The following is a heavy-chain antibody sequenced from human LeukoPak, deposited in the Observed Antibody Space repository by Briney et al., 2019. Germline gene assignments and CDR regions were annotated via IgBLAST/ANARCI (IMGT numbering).Heavy chain of an antibody. Sequence: GGSLRLSCAASGFTFSTYAMSWVRQAPGKGLEWVSGISGSGGSTYYADSVKGRFTISRDNSKNTLYLQMNSLRAEDTAVYYCAKDLHGREPRIGGDYWGQGTLVTVSS. J-gene: IGHJ4*02. CDR2: ISGSGGST. CDR1: GFTFSTYA. V-gene: IGHV3-23*01. CDR3: AKDLHGREPRIGGDY. D-gene: IGHD2/OR15-2a*01.